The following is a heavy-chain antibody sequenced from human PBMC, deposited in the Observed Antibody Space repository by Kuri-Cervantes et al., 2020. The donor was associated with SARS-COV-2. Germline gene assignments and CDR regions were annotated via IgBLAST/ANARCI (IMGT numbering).Heavy chain of an antibody. D-gene: IGHD6-19*01. V-gene: IGHV4-4*08. Sequence: ESLKISCTVSGGSISSYYWSWIRQPPGKGLEWIGRPYTSGSTNYNPSLKSRVTISADTSKNQFSLNLSSVTAADTAVYYCARGIAVAGAKYFDYWGQGTLVTVSS. CDR2: PYTSGST. J-gene: IGHJ4*02. CDR3: ARGIAVAGAKYFDY. CDR1: GGSISSYY.